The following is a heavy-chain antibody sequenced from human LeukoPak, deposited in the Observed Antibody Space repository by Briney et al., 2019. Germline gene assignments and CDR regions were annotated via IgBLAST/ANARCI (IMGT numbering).Heavy chain of an antibody. CDR1: GGSISSYY. CDR3: ARDRSARFGESYYFDY. Sequence: SETLSLTCTVSGGSISSYYWSWIRQPPGKGLEWIGYIYYSGSTNYNPSLKSRVTISVDTSKNQFSLKLSSVTAADTAVYYCARDRSARFGESYYFDYWGQGTLVTVSS. J-gene: IGHJ4*02. V-gene: IGHV4-59*01. D-gene: IGHD3-10*01. CDR2: IYYSGST.